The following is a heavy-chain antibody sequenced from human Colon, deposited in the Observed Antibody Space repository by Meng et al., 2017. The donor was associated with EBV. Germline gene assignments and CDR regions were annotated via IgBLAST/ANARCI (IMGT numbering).Heavy chain of an antibody. CDR1: GGSFSDYY. CDR3: AKLARPPYYNWNDGSRAYFDY. D-gene: IGHD1-20*01. J-gene: IGHJ4*02. Sequence: QVRLKQCGAGLLNPSGTLSLTCACYGGSFSDYYWTWTRQPPVTGLEWIGEINHSGSTNYNPSLKSRVTMSVDTSKNQFSLKLSSVTAADTAVYYCAKLARPPYYNWNDGSRAYFDYWGQGTLVTVSS. V-gene: IGHV4-34*01. CDR2: INHSGST.